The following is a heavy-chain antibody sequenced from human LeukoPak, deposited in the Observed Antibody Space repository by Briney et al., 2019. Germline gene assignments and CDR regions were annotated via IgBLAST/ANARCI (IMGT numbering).Heavy chain of an antibody. Sequence: PSETLSLTCTVSGGSISSNNCYWGWLRQPPGKGLEWIGGIYYTGSAYYNPSLKSRVTISVDTSKNQFSLKLSSVTAADTAVYYCARVQSGYEYYMDVWGKGTTVTVSS. CDR1: GGSISSNNCY. CDR3: ARVQSGYEYYMDV. D-gene: IGHD3-22*01. V-gene: IGHV4-39*07. CDR2: IYYTGSA. J-gene: IGHJ6*03.